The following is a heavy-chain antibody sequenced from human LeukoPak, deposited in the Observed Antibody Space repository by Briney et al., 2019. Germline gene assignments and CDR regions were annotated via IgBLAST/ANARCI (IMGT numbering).Heavy chain of an antibody. CDR1: GGTFSSYA. CDR2: IIPIFGTA. Sequence: SVKVSCKASGGTFSSYAISWVRQAPGQGLEWMGGIIPIFGTANYAQKFQGRVTITTDESTSTAYMELSSLRSEDTAVYYCAREMMVRGVIISSFDYWGQGTLVTVSS. D-gene: IGHD3-10*01. V-gene: IGHV1-69*05. CDR3: AREMMVRGVIISSFDY. J-gene: IGHJ4*02.